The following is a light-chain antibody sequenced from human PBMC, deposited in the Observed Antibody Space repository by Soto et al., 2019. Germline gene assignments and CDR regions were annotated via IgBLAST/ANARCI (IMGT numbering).Light chain of an antibody. Sequence: EIVLTQSPGTLSLSPGERATLSCRASQSVSNNYLAWYQQKPGQAPRLLIYGASNRATGIPDRFSGSGSGTDFTLTISGLEPEDFAVYFCHQYGTSPQTFGQGTKVDIK. CDR3: HQYGTSPQT. J-gene: IGKJ1*01. CDR1: QSVSNNY. V-gene: IGKV3-20*01. CDR2: GAS.